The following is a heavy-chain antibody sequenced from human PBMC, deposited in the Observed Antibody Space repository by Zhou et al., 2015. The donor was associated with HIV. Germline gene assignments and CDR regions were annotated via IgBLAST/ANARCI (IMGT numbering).Heavy chain of an antibody. CDR2: ITPMFDME. CDR3: ARNTGNYNYAFDM. CDR1: GGTFSGSD. V-gene: IGHV1-69*04. Sequence: LVQSGTEVRKPGSSVNVSCKASGGTFSGSDISWVRQAPGQGLEWMGSITPMFDMETYAEKFRARLTITVDKSTSAVYMELSSLTSEDAAVYFCARNTGNYNYAFDMWGQGTMVIVSS. J-gene: IGHJ3*02. D-gene: IGHD5-24*01.